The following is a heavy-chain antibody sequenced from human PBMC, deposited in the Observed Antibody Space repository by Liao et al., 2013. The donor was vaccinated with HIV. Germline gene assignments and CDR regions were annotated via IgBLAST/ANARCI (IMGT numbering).Heavy chain of an antibody. J-gene: IGHJ4*02. CDR1: RGSLSGYF. V-gene: IGHV4-34*01. CDR3: ARGEGEWLFGEYYFDY. D-gene: IGHD3-3*01. CDR2: INDGGRT. Sequence: QVFLQQWGTGQLKPSETLSLTCAVYRGSLSGYFWSYIRQPPGKGLEWIGEINDGGRTNYNPSLKSRVTISVDTSKNHFSLKLSSVTAADTAVYYCARGEGEWLFGEYYFDYWGQGTLVTVSS.